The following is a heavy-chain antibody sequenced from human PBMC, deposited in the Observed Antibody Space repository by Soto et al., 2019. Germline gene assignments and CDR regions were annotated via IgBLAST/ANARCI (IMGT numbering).Heavy chain of an antibody. CDR1: DGSISSYY. J-gene: IGHJ3*02. Sequence: PSETLSLTCTVSDGSISSYYWSWIRQPPGKGLEWIGYIYYSGSTNYNPSLKSRVTISVDTSKNQFSLKLSSVTAADTAVYYCARRYGDYVDIWGQGTMVTVSS. CDR2: IYYSGST. V-gene: IGHV4-59*01. CDR3: ARRYGDYVDI. D-gene: IGHD4-17*01.